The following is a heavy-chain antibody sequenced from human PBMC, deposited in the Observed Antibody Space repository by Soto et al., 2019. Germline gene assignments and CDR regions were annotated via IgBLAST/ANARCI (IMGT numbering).Heavy chain of an antibody. CDR3: ARDYYDSTGHAKYYYYGLDV. CDR2: IVPIFSIA. J-gene: IGHJ6*02. CDR1: GGTFNNFA. Sequence: VQLVQSGAEVKKPGSSVRVSCKASGGTFNNFAITWVRQAPGQGLAWMGGIVPIFSIANHAERFQGRLTIIADKLTSTAYMEVSTLSAEDTAVYYCARDYYDSTGHAKYYYYGLDVWGQGTAVTVSS. D-gene: IGHD3-22*01. V-gene: IGHV1-69*17.